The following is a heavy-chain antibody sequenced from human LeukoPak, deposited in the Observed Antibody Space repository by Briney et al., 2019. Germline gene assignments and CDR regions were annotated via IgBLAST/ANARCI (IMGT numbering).Heavy chain of an antibody. CDR1: GGTFSSYA. D-gene: IGHD2-2*01. CDR3: ASGRTDIVVVPATLRNYFFDY. V-gene: IGHV1-69*06. Sequence: SVKVSCKASGGTFSSYAISWVRQAPGQGLEWMGGIIPIFGTANYAQKFQGRVTISADKSTSTAYMELSSLRSEDTAVYYCASGRTDIVVVPATLRNYFFDYWGQGTLVTVSS. CDR2: IIPIFGTA. J-gene: IGHJ4*02.